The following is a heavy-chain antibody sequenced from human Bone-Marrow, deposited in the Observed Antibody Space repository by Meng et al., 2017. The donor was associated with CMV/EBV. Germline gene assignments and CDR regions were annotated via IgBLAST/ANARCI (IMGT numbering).Heavy chain of an antibody. CDR3: ARDLPYCSSTSCYSRFDP. V-gene: IGHV1-2*02. Sequence: ASVKVSCKASGYTFTSYAMNWVRQAPGQGLEWMGWINPNSGGTNYAQKFQGRVTMTRDTSISTAYMELSRLRSDDTAVYYCARDLPYCSSTSCYSRFDPWGQGTLVTVSS. CDR1: GYTFTSYA. J-gene: IGHJ5*02. CDR2: INPNSGGT. D-gene: IGHD2-2*01.